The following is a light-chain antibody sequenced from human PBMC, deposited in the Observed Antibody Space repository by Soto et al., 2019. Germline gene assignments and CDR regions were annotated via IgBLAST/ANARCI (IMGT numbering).Light chain of an antibody. Sequence: EIVLTQSPGTLSLFPGDRATLSCRASQRLFNNYLAWYQQKPGQATRLLIYDASSRAAGVPDRVTGGGSGTDFTLTISGLEPEDFALYFCQQYERPPFAFGQGTKLEIK. CDR3: QQYERPPFA. J-gene: IGKJ2*01. V-gene: IGKV3-20*01. CDR2: DAS. CDR1: QRLFNNY.